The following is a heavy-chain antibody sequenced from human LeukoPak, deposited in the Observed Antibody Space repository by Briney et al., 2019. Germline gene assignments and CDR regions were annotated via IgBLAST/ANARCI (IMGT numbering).Heavy chain of an antibody. Sequence: PSETLSLTCAVSGGSISSSNWWSWVRQPPGKGLEWIGEINHSGSTNYNPSLKSRVTISVDTSKNQFSLKLSSVTAADTAVYYCARDTGIAGSISIDYWGQGTLVTVSS. D-gene: IGHD1-20*01. V-gene: IGHV4-4*02. CDR3: ARDTGIAGSISIDY. J-gene: IGHJ4*02. CDR2: INHSGST. CDR1: GGSISSSNW.